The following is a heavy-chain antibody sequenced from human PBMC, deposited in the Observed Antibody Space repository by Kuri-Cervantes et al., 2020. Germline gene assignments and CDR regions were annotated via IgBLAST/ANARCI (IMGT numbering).Heavy chain of an antibody. CDR3: AKDHYYYDIPY. J-gene: IGHJ4*02. CDR2: ISGSGGST. Sequence: GGSLRLSCAASGFTFSSYAMSWVRQAPGKGLEWVSGISGSGGSTYYADSVEGRFTISRDNSKNTLYLQMNSLRAEDTAVYYCAKDHYYYDIPYWGQGTLVTVSS. D-gene: IGHD3-22*01. CDR1: GFTFSSYA. V-gene: IGHV3-23*01.